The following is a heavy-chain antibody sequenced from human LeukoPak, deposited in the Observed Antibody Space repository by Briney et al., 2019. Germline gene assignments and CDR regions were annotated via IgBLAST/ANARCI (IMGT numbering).Heavy chain of an antibody. CDR2: ISASGTSI. V-gene: IGHV3-11*04. Sequence: GGSLRLSCATSGFSFSDYYMSWIRQAPGKGLECVSFISASGTSISYADSVKGRFTISRDNAKNSLYLQMNSLRPEDTAVYYCARHCTRASGYSFDYWGQGTLVTISS. CDR1: GFSFSDYY. J-gene: IGHJ4*02. D-gene: IGHD2-8*02. CDR3: ARHCTRASGYSFDY.